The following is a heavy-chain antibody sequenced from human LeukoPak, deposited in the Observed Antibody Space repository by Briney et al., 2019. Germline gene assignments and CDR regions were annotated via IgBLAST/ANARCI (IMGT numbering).Heavy chain of an antibody. D-gene: IGHD3-22*01. CDR2: IYDSGNT. Sequence: SETLSLTCTVSGPFIKTYYWSWIRQVPGKGLEWIGHIYDSGNTNYNPSLKSRVTILADTSKSQFSLKLNSVTAADTAVYFCARGYYDSSGDAFDIWGQGTMVTVSS. V-gene: IGHV4-59*01. CDR3: ARGYYDSSGDAFDI. CDR1: GPFIKTYY. J-gene: IGHJ3*02.